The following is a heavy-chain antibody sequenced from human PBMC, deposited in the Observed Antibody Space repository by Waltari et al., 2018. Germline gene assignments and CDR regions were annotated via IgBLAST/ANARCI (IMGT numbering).Heavy chain of an antibody. Sequence: QVQLVESGGGVVQPGRSLTLSCATSGFTFSNYAMLWVLQAPGKGLGWVGLISYDGTGKFYADSVKGRFTSSRDSSTNRLYLQMNSLRGDDTALYYCVREIRGYYPSYWGQGTLVTVSS. D-gene: IGHD3-22*01. V-gene: IGHV3-30*04. J-gene: IGHJ4*02. CDR3: VREIRGYYPSY. CDR2: ISYDGTGK. CDR1: GFTFSNYA.